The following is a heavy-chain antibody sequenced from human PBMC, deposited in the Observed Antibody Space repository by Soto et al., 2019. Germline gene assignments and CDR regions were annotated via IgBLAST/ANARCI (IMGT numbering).Heavy chain of an antibody. J-gene: IGHJ4*02. D-gene: IGHD2-15*01. CDR3: AGEPLYCSGGSCYPPNFDY. CDR2: IYTSGST. Sequence: LSLTCTVSGGSISSYYWSWIRQPAGKGLEWIGRIYTSGSTNYNPSLKSRVTMSVDTSKNQFSLKLSSVTAADTAVYYCAGEPLYCSGGSCYPPNFDYWGQGTLVTVSS. CDR1: GGSISSYY. V-gene: IGHV4-4*07.